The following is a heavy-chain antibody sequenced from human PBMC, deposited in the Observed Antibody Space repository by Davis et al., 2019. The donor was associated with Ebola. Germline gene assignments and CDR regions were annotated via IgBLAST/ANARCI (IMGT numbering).Heavy chain of an antibody. CDR3: ARAPTWSEINYYCLDY. CDR1: GYNFIEYF. D-gene: IGHD3-22*01. Sequence: ASVTVSCKASGYNFIEYFIHWVRQAPGQGLEWMGRINSNNGETNYAQKFQGRVTMTRDTSITTTYMELSSLRSDDTAVYYCARAPTWSEINYYCLDYWGQGTLVTVSS. CDR2: INSNNGET. V-gene: IGHV1-2*02. J-gene: IGHJ4*02.